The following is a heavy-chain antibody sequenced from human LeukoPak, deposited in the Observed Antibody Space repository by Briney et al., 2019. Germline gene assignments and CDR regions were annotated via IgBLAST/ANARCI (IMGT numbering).Heavy chain of an antibody. D-gene: IGHD6-13*01. CDR1: GFTFSSYW. CDR3: ARAGSSSWYICD. V-gene: IGHV3-7*03. J-gene: IGHJ4*02. Sequence: PGGSLRLSCEASGFTFSSYWMSWVRQAPGKGLEWVANIKTDGSERYYVDSVKGRFTISRDNAKNSLYLQMNSLRAEDTAVYYCARAGSSSWYICDWGRGTLVTVSS. CDR2: IKTDGSER.